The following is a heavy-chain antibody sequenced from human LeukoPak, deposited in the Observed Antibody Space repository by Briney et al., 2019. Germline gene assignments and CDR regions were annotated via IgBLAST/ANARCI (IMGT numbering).Heavy chain of an antibody. D-gene: IGHD2-2*01. CDR2: IYYSGST. J-gene: IGHJ3*02. Sequence: PSETLSLTCTVSGGSISSYYWSWIRQPPGKGLEWIGYIYYSGSTNYNPSLKSRVAISVDTSKNQFSLKLSSVTAADTAVYYCARVVVVPAAKPDAFDIWGQGTMVTVSS. CDR3: ARVVVVPAAKPDAFDI. V-gene: IGHV4-59*08. CDR1: GGSISSYY.